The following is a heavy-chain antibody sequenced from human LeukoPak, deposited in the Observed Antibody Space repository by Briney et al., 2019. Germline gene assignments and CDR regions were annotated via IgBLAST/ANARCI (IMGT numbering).Heavy chain of an antibody. V-gene: IGHV4-59*01. D-gene: IGHD3-10*01. CDR2: SHYSGST. J-gene: IGHJ4*02. Sequence: SETLSLTCTVSDGSISTNYWSWIRQPPGKGLEWIGYSHYSGSTNYNPSLKSRVTISVDTSKNQFSLKLNSVTAADTAVYYCARGRSGHGGLDYWGQGTLVTVSS. CDR1: DGSISTNY. CDR3: ARGRSGHGGLDY.